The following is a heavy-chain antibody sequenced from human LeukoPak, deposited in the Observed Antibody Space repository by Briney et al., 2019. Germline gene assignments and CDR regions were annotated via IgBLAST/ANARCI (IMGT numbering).Heavy chain of an antibody. V-gene: IGHV1-8*01. CDR1: GYTFTSYD. J-gene: IGHJ6*02. D-gene: IGHD3-3*01. Sequence: AAVKVSCKASGYTFTSYDINWVRQATGQGLEWMGWMNPNSGNPGYAQKFQGRVTMTRNNSISTAYMELSSLRSEDTAVYYCARSEKFDYWSGYPYYYYGMDVWGQGTTVTVSS. CDR3: ARSEKFDYWSGYPYYYYGMDV. CDR2: MNPNSGNP.